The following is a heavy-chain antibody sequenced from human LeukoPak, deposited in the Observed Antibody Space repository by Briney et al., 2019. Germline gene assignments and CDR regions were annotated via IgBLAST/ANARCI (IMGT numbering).Heavy chain of an antibody. V-gene: IGHV1-18*01. CDR3: ARDLAVLGVVFTSYMDV. Sequence: ASVKVSCKASGYSFITHGITWVRQATGQGLQWVGWISTYTGNAHYAQRLQDRVTLSKDTATTTAYLEVRNLRSDDTAVYYCARDLAVLGVVFTSYMDVWGKGTPVIVSS. CDR2: ISTYTGNA. J-gene: IGHJ6*03. D-gene: IGHD3-3*01. CDR1: GYSFITHG.